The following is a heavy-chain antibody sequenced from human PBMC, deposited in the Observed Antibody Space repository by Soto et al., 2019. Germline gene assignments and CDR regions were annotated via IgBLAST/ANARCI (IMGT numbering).Heavy chain of an antibody. CDR1: GFTFSSYT. J-gene: IGHJ5*02. CDR3: ARGDWFDP. Sequence: GSLRLSCAASGFTFSSYTMNWVRQAPGMGLEWVSSISSSSNQIYYADSVKGRFTISRDNAKNSLYLQMNSLRAEDTAAFYCARGDWFDPWGQGTLVTVSS. CDR2: ISSSSNQI. V-gene: IGHV3-21*01.